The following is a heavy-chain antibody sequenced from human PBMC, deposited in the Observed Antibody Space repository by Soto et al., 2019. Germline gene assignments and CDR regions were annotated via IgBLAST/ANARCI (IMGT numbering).Heavy chain of an antibody. CDR1: GFTFSSYA. CDR2: ISYDGRDK. J-gene: IGHJ4*02. V-gene: IGHV3-30*04. Sequence: QVQLVESGGGVVQPGRSLRLSCAASGFTFSSYAMHWVRQAPGTGLEWVAVISYDGRDKYYPDSVKGRFTISRDNSKNTLYLQMNSLRAEDTAVYYRARSAGGSYPQYDYWGQGTLVTVSS. CDR3: ARSAGGSYPQYDY. D-gene: IGHD1-26*01.